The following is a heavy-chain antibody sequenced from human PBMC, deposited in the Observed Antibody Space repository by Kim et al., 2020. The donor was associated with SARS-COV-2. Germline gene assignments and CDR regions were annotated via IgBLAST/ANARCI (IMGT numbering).Heavy chain of an antibody. CDR3: ARDLPPEVTIFGVVIREYYFDY. CDR1: GYTFTGYY. CDR2: INPNSGGT. J-gene: IGHJ4*02. D-gene: IGHD3-3*01. V-gene: IGHV1-2*06. Sequence: ASVKVSCKASGYTFTGYYMHWVRQAPGQGLEWMGRINPNSGGTNYGQKFQGRVTMTRDTSISTAYMELSRLRSDDTAVYYCARDLPPEVTIFGVVIREYYFDYWGQGTLVTVSS.